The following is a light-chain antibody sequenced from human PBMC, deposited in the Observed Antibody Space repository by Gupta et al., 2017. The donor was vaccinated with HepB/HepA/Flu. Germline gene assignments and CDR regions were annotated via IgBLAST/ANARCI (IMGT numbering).Light chain of an antibody. CDR1: QSVLYSSNNKNY. Sequence: DIVMTQSPDSLAVSLGERATINCKSSQSVLYSSNNKNYLAWYQQKPGQPPKLLIYWASTRESGVPDRFSGNGSGTDFTLTISSLQAEDVAVYYCQQYDSTPRTFGQGTKVEIK. J-gene: IGKJ1*01. CDR2: WAS. CDR3: QQYDSTPRT. V-gene: IGKV4-1*01.